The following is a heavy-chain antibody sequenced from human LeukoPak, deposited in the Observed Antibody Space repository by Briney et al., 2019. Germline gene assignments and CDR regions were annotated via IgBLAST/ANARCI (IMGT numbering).Heavy chain of an antibody. CDR3: AIGGSRIVVVPTYYFDY. CDR2: IYSGDRT. J-gene: IGHJ4*02. D-gene: IGHD3-22*01. CDR1: GFTVSSNS. V-gene: IGHV3-53*01. Sequence: GGSLRLSCAVSGFTVSSNSMSWVRQAPGKRLEWVSVIYSGDRTYYADSVKGRFTISRDNSKNTLYLQMNSLRAEDTAVYYCAIGGSRIVVVPTYYFDYWGQGTLVTVSS.